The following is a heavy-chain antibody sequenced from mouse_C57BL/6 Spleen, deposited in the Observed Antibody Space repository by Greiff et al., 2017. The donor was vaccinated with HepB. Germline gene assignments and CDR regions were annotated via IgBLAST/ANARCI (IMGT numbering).Heavy chain of an antibody. Sequence: SGAELVKPGASVKLSCTASGFNIKDYYMHWVKQRTEQGLEWIGRIDPEDGETKYAPKFQGKATITADTSSNTAYLQLSSLTSEDTAVYYCAFTVVEGDWYFDVWGTGTTVTVSS. CDR2: IDPEDGET. J-gene: IGHJ1*03. CDR1: GFNIKDYY. D-gene: IGHD1-1*01. CDR3: AFTVVEGDWYFDV. V-gene: IGHV14-2*01.